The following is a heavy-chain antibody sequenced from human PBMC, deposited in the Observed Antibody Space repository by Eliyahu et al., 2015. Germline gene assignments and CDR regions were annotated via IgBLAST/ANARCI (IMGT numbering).Heavy chain of an antibody. V-gene: IGHV4-59*01. J-gene: IGHJ6*02. Sequence: QVQLQQSGPGLVKPSETLSLTCTVSGGPFSGSYWNWIRQPPGKGLEWIGHIYYSGSTNYSPSLKSRVTMSVDTSKNQFSLKLSSVTASDTAVYYCARSDSLEYYYGLEVWGQGTTVTVSS. D-gene: IGHD2-15*01. CDR1: GGPFSGSY. CDR2: IYYSGST. CDR3: ARSDSLEYYYGLEV.